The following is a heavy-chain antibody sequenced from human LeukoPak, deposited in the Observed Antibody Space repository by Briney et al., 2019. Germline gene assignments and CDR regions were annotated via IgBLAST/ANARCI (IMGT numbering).Heavy chain of an antibody. CDR3: ANQEGSGYDAFDI. J-gene: IGHJ3*02. V-gene: IGHV1-2*02. CDR2: INPNSGGT. Sequence: ASVKVSCKASGYTFTGYYMHWVRQAPGQGLEWMGWINPNSGGTNYAQKFQGRVTMTRDTSISTAYMELSRLRSDDTAVYYCANQEGSGYDAFDIWGQGTMVTVSS. D-gene: IGHD5-12*01. CDR1: GYTFTGYY.